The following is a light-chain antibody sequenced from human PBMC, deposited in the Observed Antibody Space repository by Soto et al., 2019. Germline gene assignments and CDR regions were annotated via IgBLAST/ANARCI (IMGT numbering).Light chain of an antibody. CDR3: AAWDDSLSVV. CDR1: SSNIGSNT. V-gene: IGLV1-44*01. CDR2: SNN. J-gene: IGLJ2*01. Sequence: QSVLTQPPSASGTPGQRVTISCSGSSSNIGSNTVNWYQQLPGTAPKLLIYSNNQRPSGVPDRFSGSKSGTSASLAISGLRSDDEADYYCAAWDDSLSVVFGGGTKLTVL.